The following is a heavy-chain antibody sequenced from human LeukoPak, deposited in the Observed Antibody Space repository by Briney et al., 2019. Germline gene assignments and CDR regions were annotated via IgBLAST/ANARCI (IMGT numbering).Heavy chain of an antibody. V-gene: IGHV1-18*01. D-gene: IGHD3-10*01. Sequence: ASMKVSCKASGYSFAGYGISWVRQAPGQGLEWIGWISTYSGNTNYAHNLQGRITVTTETSTSTAYMELRSLRSDDTAVYYCARGRQGGVLYGMDVWGQGTTVTVSS. CDR1: GYSFAGYG. J-gene: IGHJ6*02. CDR2: ISTYSGNT. CDR3: ARGRQGGVLYGMDV.